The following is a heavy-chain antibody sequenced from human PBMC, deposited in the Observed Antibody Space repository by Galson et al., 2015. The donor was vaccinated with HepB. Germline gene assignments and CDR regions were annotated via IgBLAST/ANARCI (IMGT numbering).Heavy chain of an antibody. J-gene: IGHJ3*02. CDR2: INAGNGNT. D-gene: IGHD3-9*01. CDR1: GYTFTSYA. V-gene: IGHV1-3*01. CDR3: ARGGGDYDILTGYYPSDAFDI. Sequence: SVKVSCKASGYTFTSYAMHWVRQAPGQRLEWMGWINAGNGNTKYSQKFQGRVTITRDTSASTAYMELSSLRSEDTAVYYCARGGGDYDILTGYYPSDAFDIWGQGTMVTVSS.